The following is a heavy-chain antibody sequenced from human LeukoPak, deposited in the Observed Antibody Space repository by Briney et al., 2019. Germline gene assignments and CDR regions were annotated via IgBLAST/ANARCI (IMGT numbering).Heavy chain of an antibody. V-gene: IGHV3-21*01. J-gene: IGHJ4*02. CDR1: GFTFSDYT. CDR2: IGSVTTYI. CDR3: ARAIAVAGPYYFDY. D-gene: IGHD6-19*01. Sequence: LGGSLRLSCAASGFTFSDYTMNWVRQAPGKGLEWVSSIGSVTTYIYYADSVKGRFTISRDNAKNSLSLQMNSLRAEDTAVYYCARAIAVAGPYYFDYWGQGTLVTVSS.